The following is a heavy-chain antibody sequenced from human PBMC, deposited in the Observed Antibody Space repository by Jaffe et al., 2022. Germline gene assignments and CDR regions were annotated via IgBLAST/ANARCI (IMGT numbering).Heavy chain of an antibody. CDR1: GYSISSGYY. CDR3: ARGGPNYYGSGSYLGDFDY. Sequence: QVQLQESGPGLVKPSETLSLTCAVSGYSISSGYYWGWIRQPPGKGLEWIGSIYHSGSTYYNPSLKSRVTISVDTSKNQFSLKLSSVTAADTAVYYCARGGPNYYGSGSYLGDFDYWGQGTLVTVSS. CDR2: IYHSGST. J-gene: IGHJ4*02. D-gene: IGHD3-10*01. V-gene: IGHV4-38-2*01.